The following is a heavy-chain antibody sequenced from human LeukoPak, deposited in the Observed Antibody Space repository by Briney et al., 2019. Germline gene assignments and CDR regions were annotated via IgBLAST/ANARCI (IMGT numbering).Heavy chain of an antibody. D-gene: IGHD3-16*01. CDR3: AKDDDWGRFNH. CDR2: ISPRGDIT. CDR1: GSSFRSHG. Sequence: GGSLRLSCAASGSSFRSHGMNWVRQAPGKGLEWVSGISPRGDITYYKDSVRGRFTISRDNFKNTASLQLNSLRAEDTAMYYCAKDDDWGRFNHWGQGTLVTVSS. V-gene: IGHV3-23*01. J-gene: IGHJ1*01.